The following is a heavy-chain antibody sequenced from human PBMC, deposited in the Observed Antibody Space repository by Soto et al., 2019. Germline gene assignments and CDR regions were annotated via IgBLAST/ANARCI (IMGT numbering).Heavy chain of an antibody. J-gene: IGHJ5*02. CDR2: INREGVEK. Sequence: EAQLLESGGGLVQPGGSLRLSCAASGFTFSGYWMNWVRQAPGKGLEWVANINREGVEKHYVDSVKGLFTISRDKANELVYLRMNSLRGDDRAVYYCAWGPGRRPALIRGLGWFAPGGQGTLVTVPS. CDR3: AWGPGRRPALIRGLGWFAP. D-gene: IGHD3-10*01. CDR1: GFTFSGYW. V-gene: IGHV3-7*03.